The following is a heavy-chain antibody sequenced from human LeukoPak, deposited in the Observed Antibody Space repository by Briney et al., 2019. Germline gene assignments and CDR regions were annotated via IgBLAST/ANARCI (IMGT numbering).Heavy chain of an antibody. Sequence: GGSLRLSCAASGFTFRSSAMHWVRQAPGKGLEYVSAISSDGGSTYYAKSVKGRFTISRDNSKNTLYLQMGSLRAEDMAVNYCASGSSWELDYWGQGTLVTVSS. CDR1: GFTFRSSA. D-gene: IGHD6-13*01. CDR2: ISSDGGST. J-gene: IGHJ4*02. V-gene: IGHV3-64*01. CDR3: ASGSSWELDY.